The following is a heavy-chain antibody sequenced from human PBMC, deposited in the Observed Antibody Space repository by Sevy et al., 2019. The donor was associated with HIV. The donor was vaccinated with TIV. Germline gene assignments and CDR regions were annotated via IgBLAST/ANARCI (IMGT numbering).Heavy chain of an antibody. J-gene: IGHJ4*02. CDR2: ISSSSSYI. V-gene: IGHV3-21*01. D-gene: IGHD3-22*01. Sequence: GGSLRLSCAASGFTFSSYSMNWVRQAPGKGLEWASSISSSSSYIYYADSVKGRFTISRDNAKNSLYLQMNSLRAEDTAVYYCARDVIDSSGSANSMEDYWGQGTLVTVSS. CDR1: GFTFSSYS. CDR3: ARDVIDSSGSANSMEDY.